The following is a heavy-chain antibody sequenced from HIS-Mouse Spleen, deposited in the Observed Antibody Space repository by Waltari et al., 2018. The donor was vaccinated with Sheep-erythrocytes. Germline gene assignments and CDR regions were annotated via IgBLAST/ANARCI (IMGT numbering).Heavy chain of an antibody. D-gene: IGHD2-2*01. CDR1: GYTCTGYS. J-gene: IGHJ1*01. V-gene: IGHV1-2*02. CDR2: INPNSGGT. Sequence: QVQLVQSGAEVKKPGASVKVSCKASGYTCTGYSIHWGRQAPGQGLEWMGWINPNSGGTNYAQKFQGRVTMTRDTSISTAYMELSRLRSDDTAVYYCARGYCSSTSCYGYFQHWGQGTLVTVSS. CDR3: ARGYCSSTSCYGYFQH.